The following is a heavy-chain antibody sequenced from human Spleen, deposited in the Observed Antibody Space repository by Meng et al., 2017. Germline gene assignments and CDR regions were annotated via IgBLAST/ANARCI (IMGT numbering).Heavy chain of an antibody. Sequence: GSLRLSCVVSGGSISGYYWSWIRQPPGKGLEWIGEISQRGTTNYNPSLKSRVTISVDTSKNQFSLRLNSVTAADTAVYYCARLVVAGVFDYWGQGALVTVSS. J-gene: IGHJ4*02. V-gene: IGHV4-34*01. CDR2: ISQRGTT. D-gene: IGHD6-19*01. CDR3: ARLVVAGVFDY. CDR1: GGSISGYY.